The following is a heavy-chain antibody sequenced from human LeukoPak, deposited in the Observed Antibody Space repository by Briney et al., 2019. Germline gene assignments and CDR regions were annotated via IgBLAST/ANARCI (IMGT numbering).Heavy chain of an antibody. V-gene: IGHV4-59*08. CDR3: ARSPEYSSGWYRFYWFDP. D-gene: IGHD6-19*01. CDR1: GGSISSYY. Sequence: PETLSLTCTVSGGSISSYYWSWIRQPPGKGLEWIGYIYYSGSTNYNPSLKSRVTISVDTSKNQFSLKLSSVTAADTAVYYCARSPEYSSGWYRFYWFDPWGQGTLVTVSS. CDR2: IYYSGST. J-gene: IGHJ5*02.